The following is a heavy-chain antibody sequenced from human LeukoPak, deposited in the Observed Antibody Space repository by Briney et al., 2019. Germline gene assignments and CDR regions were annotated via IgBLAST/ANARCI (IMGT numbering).Heavy chain of an antibody. CDR1: GGSFSGYY. Sequence: SETLSLTCAVYGGSFSGYYWSWIRQPPGKGLEWIGEINHSGSTNYNPSLKSRVTISVDTSKNQFSLKLSSVTAADTAVYYCARGARWLADNWFDPWGQGTLVTVSS. CDR2: INHSGST. D-gene: IGHD6-19*01. V-gene: IGHV4-34*01. J-gene: IGHJ5*02. CDR3: ARGARWLADNWFDP.